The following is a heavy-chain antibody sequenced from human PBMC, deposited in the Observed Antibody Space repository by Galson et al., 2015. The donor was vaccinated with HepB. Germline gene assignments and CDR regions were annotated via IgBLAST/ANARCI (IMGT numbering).Heavy chain of an antibody. CDR3: ARRYDSSGYYYQGAFDI. D-gene: IGHD3-22*01. CDR1: GGSFSGYY. J-gene: IGHJ3*02. Sequence: LSLTCAVYGGSFSGYYWSWIRQPPGKGLEWIGEINHSGSTNYNPSLKSRVTISVDTSKNQFSLKLSSVTAADTAVYYCARRYDSSGYYYQGAFDIWGQGTMVTVSS. V-gene: IGHV4-34*01. CDR2: INHSGST.